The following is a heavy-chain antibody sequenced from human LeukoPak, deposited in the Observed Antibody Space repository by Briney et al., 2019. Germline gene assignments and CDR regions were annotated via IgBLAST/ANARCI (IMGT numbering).Heavy chain of an antibody. J-gene: IGHJ4*02. CDR3: AKDQRFGDLDDY. CDR2: ISGTGATT. V-gene: IGHV3-23*01. D-gene: IGHD3-10*01. CDR1: GFTFYNDA. Sequence: GGSLGLSCAGSGFTFYNDAMSWVRQAPGKGLEWVSSISGTGATTYYADSVKGRFAISRDNSKNTLYLQMSSLRAEDTALYYCAKDQRFGDLDDYRGQGTLVTVSS.